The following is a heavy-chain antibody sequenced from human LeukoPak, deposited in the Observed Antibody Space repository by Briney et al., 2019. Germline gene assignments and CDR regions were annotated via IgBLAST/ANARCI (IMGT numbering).Heavy chain of an antibody. CDR3: AKAIVVPAAIIMSYYYYMDV. CDR1: GFTFSSYA. J-gene: IGHJ6*03. Sequence: PGGSLRLSCAASGFTFSSYAMDWVRQAPGKGLEWVAVVSYDETKKDYADSVKGRFTISRDNSKNTLYLQMNSLRAEDTAVYYCAKAIVVPAAIIMSYYYYMDVWGKGTTVTVSS. D-gene: IGHD2-2*01. CDR2: VSYDETKK. V-gene: IGHV3-30-3*01.